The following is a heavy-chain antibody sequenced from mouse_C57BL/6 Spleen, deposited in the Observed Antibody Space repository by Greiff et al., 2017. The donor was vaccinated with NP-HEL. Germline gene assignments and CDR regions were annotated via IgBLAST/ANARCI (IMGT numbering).Heavy chain of an antibody. Sequence: EVQLQQSGTVLARPGASVKMSCKTSGYTFTSYWMHWVKQRPGQGLEWIGAIYPGNSDTSYNQKFKGKAKLTAVTSASTAYMELSSLTNEDSAVYYCTRWFIKGLYFDYWGQGTTLTVSS. D-gene: IGHD1-1*01. CDR2: IYPGNSDT. V-gene: IGHV1-5*01. J-gene: IGHJ2*01. CDR1: GYTFTSYW. CDR3: TRWFIKGLYFDY.